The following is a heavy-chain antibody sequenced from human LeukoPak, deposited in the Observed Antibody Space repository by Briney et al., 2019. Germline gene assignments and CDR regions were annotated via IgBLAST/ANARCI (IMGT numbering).Heavy chain of an antibody. D-gene: IGHD3-16*02. CDR2: IYYSGST. V-gene: IGHV4-39*01. CDR3: ARQKYRPESQHDY. Sequence: PSETLSLTCTVSGGSISSSSYYWGWIRQPPGKGLEWIGSIYYSGSTYYNPSLKSRVTISVDTSKNQFSLKLSSVTAADTAVYYCARQKYRPESQHDYGGQGPLVTSPQ. CDR1: GGSISSSSYY. J-gene: IGHJ4*02.